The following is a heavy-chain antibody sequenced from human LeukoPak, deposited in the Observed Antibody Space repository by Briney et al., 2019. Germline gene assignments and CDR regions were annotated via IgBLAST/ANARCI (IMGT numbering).Heavy chain of an antibody. V-gene: IGHV1-2*02. D-gene: IGHD5-12*01. CDR3: ARGRGWLRLDF. J-gene: IGHJ4*02. Sequence: ASVKVSCKASGYTFSGYYIHWVRQAPGQGLEWMGWIDDSGDTYYARNFQGRVAMTRDTSISTSYMDLSSLTSDDTAIYHCARGRGWLRLDFWGQGTLVTVSS. CDR2: IDDSGDT. CDR1: GYTFSGYY.